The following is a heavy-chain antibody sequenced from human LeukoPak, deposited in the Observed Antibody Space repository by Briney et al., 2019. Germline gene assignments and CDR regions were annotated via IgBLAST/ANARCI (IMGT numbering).Heavy chain of an antibody. J-gene: IGHJ4*02. V-gene: IGHV3-30-3*01. CDR3: ARVKGGIGTGYYYFDY. D-gene: IGHD3/OR15-3a*01. Sequence: GGSLRLSCAASGFTFSSYAMHWVRQAPGKGLEWVAVISYDGSNKYYADSVKGRFTISRDNSKNTLYLQMNSLRAEDTAVYYCARVKGGIGTGYYYFDYWGQGTLVTVSS. CDR1: GFTFSSYA. CDR2: ISYDGSNK.